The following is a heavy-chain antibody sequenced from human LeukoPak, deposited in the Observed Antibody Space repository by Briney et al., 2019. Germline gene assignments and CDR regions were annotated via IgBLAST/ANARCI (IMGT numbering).Heavy chain of an antibody. Sequence: PSETLSLTCTVSGYSISSGYYWGWIRQPPGKGLEWIGSIYHSGSTYYNPSLKSRVTISVDTSKNQFSLKLSSVTAADTAVYYCAQTRYGYSYGYLTYYYYYMDVWGKGTTVTVSS. J-gene: IGHJ6*03. CDR2: IYHSGST. CDR1: GYSISSGYY. V-gene: IGHV4-38-2*02. CDR3: AQTRYGYSYGYLTYYYYYMDV. D-gene: IGHD5-18*01.